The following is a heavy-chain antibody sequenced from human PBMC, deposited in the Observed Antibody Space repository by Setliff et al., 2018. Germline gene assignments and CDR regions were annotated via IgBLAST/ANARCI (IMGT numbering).Heavy chain of an antibody. V-gene: IGHV4-39*07. Sequence: PSETLSLTCTVSGDSISRAKYYWSWVRQPPGKGLEWIGEIYHDGNDKYTPSVHYSPSLKSRVTISIDKSNNQFSLKLTSMTAADTAVYYCAKGGGRYHSDSWGQGILVTVSS. CDR1: GDSISRAKYY. CDR3: AKGGGRYHSDS. CDR2: IYHDGND. J-gene: IGHJ4*02. D-gene: IGHD1-1*01.